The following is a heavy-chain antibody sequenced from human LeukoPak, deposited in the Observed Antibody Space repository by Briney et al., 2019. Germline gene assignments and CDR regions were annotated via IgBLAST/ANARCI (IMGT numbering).Heavy chain of an antibody. CDR3: SRTRISGIDGFDI. V-gene: IGHV3-49*03. Sequence: GGSLGLSCTASGFTFSDYGVNWFRQAPGKGLEWVAFIRSKPYGGTTEYAASVKGRFSISRDDSTSIVYLQMNSLKTEDTALYYCSRTRISGIDGFDIWGQGTMVTVSS. CDR2: IRSKPYGGTT. D-gene: IGHD2-15*01. CDR1: GFTFSDYG. J-gene: IGHJ3*02.